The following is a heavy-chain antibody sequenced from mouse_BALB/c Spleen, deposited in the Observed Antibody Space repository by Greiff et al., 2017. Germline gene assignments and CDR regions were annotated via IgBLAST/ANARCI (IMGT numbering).Heavy chain of an antibody. CDR1: GFTFSSYA. V-gene: IGHV5-6-5*01. CDR3: ARGRGVPEYFDY. CDR2: ISSGGST. J-gene: IGHJ2*01. Sequence: DVMLVESGGGLVKPGGSLKLSCAASGFTFSSYAMSWVRQTPEKRLEWVASISSGGSTYYPDSVKGRFTISRDNARNILYLQMSSLRSEDTAMYYCARGRGVPEYFDYWGQGTTLTVSS.